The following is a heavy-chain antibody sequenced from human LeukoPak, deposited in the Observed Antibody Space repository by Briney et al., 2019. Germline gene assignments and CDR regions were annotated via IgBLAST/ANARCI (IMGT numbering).Heavy chain of an antibody. CDR3: VRHDSYIPY. D-gene: IGHD5-18*01. CDR1: GFTVSTNF. V-gene: IGHV3-66*04. Sequence: GGSLRLSCAASGFTVSTNFITWVRQAPGKGLEWVSVINTGGSTYYADSVKGRFTISRDNSKNTVHLQMNNLRVDDTAVYFCVRHDSYIPYWGQGTLVTVSS. J-gene: IGHJ4*02. CDR2: INTGGST.